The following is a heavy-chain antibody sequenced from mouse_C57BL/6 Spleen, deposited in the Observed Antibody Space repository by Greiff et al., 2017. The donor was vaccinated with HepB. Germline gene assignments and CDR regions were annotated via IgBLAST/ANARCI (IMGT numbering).Heavy chain of an antibody. Sequence: VQLKQSGGGLVKPGGSLKLSCAASGFTFSDYGMHWVRQAPEKGLEWVAYISSGSSTIYYADTVKGRFTISRDNAKNTLFLQMTSLRSEDTDMYYCARWDYGNYFDYWGQGTTLTVSS. V-gene: IGHV5-17*01. CDR1: GFTFSDYG. J-gene: IGHJ2*01. CDR3: ARWDYGNYFDY. D-gene: IGHD2-1*01. CDR2: ISSGSSTI.